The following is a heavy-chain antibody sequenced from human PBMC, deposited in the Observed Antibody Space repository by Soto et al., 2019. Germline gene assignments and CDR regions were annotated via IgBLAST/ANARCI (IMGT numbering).Heavy chain of an antibody. Sequence: QVQLVDSGGRVVQPGTSLRLSCTTSGFLFNTYAMHWVRQAPGKGLEWVAVMSHDGRRTYYADSVKGRFTISRDNSNNTLYLQKSPLTTEDTAVYYCARPGSGYDILSGQYFYYYHYMDVWGEGTTVTFSS. D-gene: IGHD3-9*01. CDR3: ARPGSGYDILSGQYFYYYHYMDV. V-gene: IGHV3-30*04. CDR2: MSHDGRRT. J-gene: IGHJ6*03. CDR1: GFLFNTYA.